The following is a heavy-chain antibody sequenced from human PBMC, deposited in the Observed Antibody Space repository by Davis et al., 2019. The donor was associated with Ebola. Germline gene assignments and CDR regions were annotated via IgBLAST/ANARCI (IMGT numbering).Heavy chain of an antibody. Sequence: MPSETLSLTCTVSGGSISGHSWSWIRQLPGKGLEWIGNIFSSGTTYYNPSLKSRVTISLDTSRNQFSLRLTSVTAADTAVYFCASPVSSGWFYSDYWRQGTLVAVSS. J-gene: IGHJ4*02. CDR3: ASPVSSGWFYSDY. D-gene: IGHD6-19*01. CDR1: GGSISGHS. CDR2: IFSSGTT. V-gene: IGHV4-4*09.